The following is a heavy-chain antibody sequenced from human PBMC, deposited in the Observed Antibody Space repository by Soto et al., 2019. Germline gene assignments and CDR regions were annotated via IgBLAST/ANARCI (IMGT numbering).Heavy chain of an antibody. D-gene: IGHD1-7*01. J-gene: IGHJ6*03. V-gene: IGHV1-8*01. CDR2: MNPNSGNT. Sequence: ASVKVSCKASGYTFTSYDINWVRQATGQGLERMGWMNPNSGNTGYAQKFQGRVTMTRNTSISTAYMEVSSLRSEDTAVYYCARSNWNYVRNCYYYMDVWGKGTTVTVSS. CDR3: ARSNWNYVRNCYYYMDV. CDR1: GYTFTSYD.